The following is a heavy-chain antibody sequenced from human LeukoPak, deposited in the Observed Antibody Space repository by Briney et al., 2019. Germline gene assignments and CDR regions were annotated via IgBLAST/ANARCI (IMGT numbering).Heavy chain of an antibody. CDR3: AKLVPDYFDH. Sequence: GGALRLSCGTSGFTFSSSAMSWVRQAPGRGREWVASISVSGNGRYYVDSVKGRFTIWRDNSKNTLYLKMNSLRAYYRAIYYCAKLVPDYFDHWGQGTLVTVSS. J-gene: IGHJ4*02. CDR1: GFTFSSSA. V-gene: IGHV3-23*01. CDR2: ISVSGNGR. D-gene: IGHD2-8*01.